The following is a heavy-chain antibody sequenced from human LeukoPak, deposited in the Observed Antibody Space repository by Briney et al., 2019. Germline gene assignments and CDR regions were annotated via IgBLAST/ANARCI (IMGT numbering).Heavy chain of an antibody. D-gene: IGHD3-22*01. Sequence: GASLKVSCKACGYTFTSYGISWVRQAPGQGLEWMGWISAYNGNTNYAQKLQGRVTMTTDTSTSTAYMELSSLRSEDTAVYYCARDGRYGDYDSSGYYSPNAFDIWGQGTMVTVSS. CDR3: ARDGRYGDYDSSGYYSPNAFDI. J-gene: IGHJ3*02. CDR1: GYTFTSYG. CDR2: ISAYNGNT. V-gene: IGHV1-18*01.